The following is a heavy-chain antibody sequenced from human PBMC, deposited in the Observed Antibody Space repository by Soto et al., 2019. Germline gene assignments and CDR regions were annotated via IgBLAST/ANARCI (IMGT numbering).Heavy chain of an antibody. CDR1: GFTFSSYA. CDR2: IYSGGST. Sequence: GGSLRLSCAASGFTFSSYAMSWVRQAPGKGLEWVSVIYSGGSTFYADSVKGRFTISRDNSKNTLYLQMNSLRADDSAVYYCARVRWLSEYDMLTGYYIFDQWGRGTLVTVSS. V-gene: IGHV3-53*01. J-gene: IGHJ4*02. D-gene: IGHD3-9*01. CDR3: ARVRWLSEYDMLTGYYIFDQ.